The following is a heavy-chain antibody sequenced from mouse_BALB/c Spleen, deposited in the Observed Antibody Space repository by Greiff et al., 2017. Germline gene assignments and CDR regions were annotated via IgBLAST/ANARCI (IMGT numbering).Heavy chain of an antibody. Sequence: EVQLQESGGGLVQPGGSRKLSCAASGFTFSSFGMHWVRQAPEKGLEWVAYISSGSSTIYYADTVKGRFTISRDNPKNTLFLQMTSLRSEDTAMYYCARNWLYGNYVYYYAIDYWGQGTSVTVSS. CDR2: ISSGSSTI. J-gene: IGHJ4*01. V-gene: IGHV5-17*02. D-gene: IGHD2-1*01. CDR3: ARNWLYGNYVYYYAIDY. CDR1: GFTFSSFG.